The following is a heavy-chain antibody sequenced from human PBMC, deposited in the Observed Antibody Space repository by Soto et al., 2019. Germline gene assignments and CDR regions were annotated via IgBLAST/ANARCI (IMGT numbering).Heavy chain of an antibody. V-gene: IGHV1-18*01. J-gene: IGHJ1*01. CDR1: GYISSTYV. CDR3: ARDPATGTTSGYFLH. CDR2: ISGYSGRT. Sequence: ASVKVSCKASGYISSTYVSSWVRQAPGQGLEWMGWISGYSGRTNYAQKYQGRVTMTRDASTSTAYMELRSLTSDDTAVYYCARDPATGTTSGYFLHWAQGTLVTVSS. D-gene: IGHD4-17*01.